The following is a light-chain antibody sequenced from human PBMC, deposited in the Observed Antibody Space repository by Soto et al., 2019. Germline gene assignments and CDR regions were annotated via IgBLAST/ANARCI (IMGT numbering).Light chain of an antibody. Sequence: QSVLTQPPSVSAAPGQKVTISCSGSSSNIGNNYVSWYQQLPGTAPKFLIYDNSKRPSGIPDRFSGSKSGTSATLGITGLQTGDEADYYCGTWDSSLSAVVFGGGTQLTVL. CDR3: GTWDSSLSAVV. CDR1: SSNIGNNY. CDR2: DNS. J-gene: IGLJ2*01. V-gene: IGLV1-51*01.